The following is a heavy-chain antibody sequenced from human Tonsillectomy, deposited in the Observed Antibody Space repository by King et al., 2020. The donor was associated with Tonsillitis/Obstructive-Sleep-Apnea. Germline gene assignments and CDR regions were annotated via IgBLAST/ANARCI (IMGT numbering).Heavy chain of an antibody. Sequence: VQLVESGGGVVQPGRSLRLSCAASGFTFSNYDMHWVRQAPGKGLEWVAVISYDGSNKYYADSVKGRFTISRDNSKNTLYLHMNSLRAEDTAVYYCANLISDSSGYPEWGQGTLVTVSS. CDR2: ISYDGSNK. D-gene: IGHD3-22*01. J-gene: IGHJ4*02. CDR1: GFTFSNYD. CDR3: ANLISDSSGYPE. V-gene: IGHV3-30*18.